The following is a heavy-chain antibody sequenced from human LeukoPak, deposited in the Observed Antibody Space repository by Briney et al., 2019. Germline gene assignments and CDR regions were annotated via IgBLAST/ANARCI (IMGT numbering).Heavy chain of an antibody. D-gene: IGHD1-26*01. CDR1: GFTFSSYE. Sequence: PGGSLRLSCAASGFTFSSYEMNWVRQAPGKGLEWVSYISSSGSTIYYADSVKGRFTISRDNAKNSLYLQMNSLRAEDTAVYYCARARSSGSHRVVNAFDVWGQGTMVTVSS. J-gene: IGHJ3*01. V-gene: IGHV3-48*03. CDR2: ISSSGSTI. CDR3: ARARSSGSHRVVNAFDV.